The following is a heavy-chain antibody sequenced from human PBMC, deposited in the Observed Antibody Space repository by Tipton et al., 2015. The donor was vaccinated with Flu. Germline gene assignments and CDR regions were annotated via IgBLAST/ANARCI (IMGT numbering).Heavy chain of an antibody. CDR2: IVPIFGIA. J-gene: IGHJ6*03. CDR1: GGTFSRFV. D-gene: IGHD6-25*01. CDR3: ARQIYSSGELDYDYYFMDV. Sequence: QSGAEVKKSGSSVKVSCKASGGTFSRFVISWVRQAPGRGLEWMGGIVPIFGIAQYAQKFQGRVTITADESTTTAYMEMDSLRSEDTAVYYCARQIYSSGELDYDYYFMDVWGKGTTVTVSS. V-gene: IGHV1-69*01.